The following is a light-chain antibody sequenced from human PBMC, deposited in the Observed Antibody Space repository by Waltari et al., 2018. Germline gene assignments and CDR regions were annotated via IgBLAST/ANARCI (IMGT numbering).Light chain of an antibody. CDR3: QSYDSSNVV. V-gene: IGLV6-57*01. J-gene: IGLJ2*01. CDR2: EGD. Sequence: NFMLTQPPSVSESPRKAVTISCTRSSGSLASNPAQWYQQRPGISPTTVIYEGDQRPSGVPDRFSGSIDSSSNSASLTISGLKTEDEADYYCQSYDSSNVVFGGGTKLTVL. CDR1: SGSLASNP.